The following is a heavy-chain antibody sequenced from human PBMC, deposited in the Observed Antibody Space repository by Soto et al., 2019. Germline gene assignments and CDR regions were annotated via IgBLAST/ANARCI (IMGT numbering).Heavy chain of an antibody. V-gene: IGHV3-30-3*01. J-gene: IGHJ6*01. CDR3: ARDLPPGLRYFDWVYYYGMDV. CDR1: GFTFSSYA. D-gene: IGHD3-9*01. Sequence: QVQLVESGGGVVQPGRSLRLSCAASGFTFSSYAMNWFRQAPGKGLEWVAVISYDGSNTYYADSVKCRLTISRDNSKNTMYLPMNSLRAAETAVYYCARDLPPGLRYFDWVYYYGMDVGGQGTTVTVSS. CDR2: ISYDGSNT.